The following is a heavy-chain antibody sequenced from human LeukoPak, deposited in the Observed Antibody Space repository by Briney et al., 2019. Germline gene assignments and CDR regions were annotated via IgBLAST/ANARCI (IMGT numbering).Heavy chain of an antibody. V-gene: IGHV1-8*01. Sequence: ASVKVSCKASGYTFTSYDINWVRQATGQGLELMGWMNPNSGNTGYAQKFQGRVTMTRNTSISTAYMELSSLRSEDPAVYYCARADYDYVWGSYRSPADYWGQGTLVTGSS. CDR3: ARADYDYVWGSYRSPADY. CDR1: GYTFTSYD. J-gene: IGHJ4*02. D-gene: IGHD3-16*02. CDR2: MNPNSGNT.